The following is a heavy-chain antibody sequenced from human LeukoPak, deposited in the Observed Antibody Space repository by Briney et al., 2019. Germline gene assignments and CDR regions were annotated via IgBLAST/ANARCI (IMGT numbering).Heavy chain of an antibody. CDR1: GYSISSGYY. CDR3: AGYHAYGVTTPPLGY. D-gene: IGHD4-17*01. CDR2: SYHSGST. Sequence: SETLSLTCTVSGYSISSGYYWGWIRHPPGRGREGLGSSYHSGSTYYNPSLQSRVTISVDTSKNQFSLKLSSVTAADTAVYYCAGYHAYGVTTPPLGYWGQGILVTVSS. J-gene: IGHJ4*02. V-gene: IGHV4-38-2*02.